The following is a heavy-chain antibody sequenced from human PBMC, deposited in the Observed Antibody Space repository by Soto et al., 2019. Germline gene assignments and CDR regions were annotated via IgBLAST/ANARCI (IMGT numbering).Heavy chain of an antibody. J-gene: IGHJ4*02. Sequence: HTQGKGLEWIGEINHSGSTNYNPSLKSRVTISVDTSKNQFSLNLSSVTAADTAVYYCARGPRYYDFWSGYYFDYWGQGTLVTVSS. V-gene: IGHV4-34*01. CDR2: INHSGST. D-gene: IGHD3-3*01. CDR3: ARGPRYYDFWSGYYFDY.